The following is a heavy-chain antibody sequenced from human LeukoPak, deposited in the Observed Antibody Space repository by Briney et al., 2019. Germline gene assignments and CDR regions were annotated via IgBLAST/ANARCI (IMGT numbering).Heavy chain of an antibody. J-gene: IGHJ6*02. CDR1: GLTGSHNY. CDR2: IHTSGDT. CDR3: AKDTMIVSVKGVGMDV. V-gene: IGHV3-53*05. D-gene: IGHD3-22*01. Sequence: PGGSLRLSCAASGLTGSHNYVSWVRQAAGKGLEWVYAIHTSGDTCYADSVKGRFTISRDNSKNSLYLQMNSLRTEDTALYYCAKDTMIVSVKGVGMDVWGQGTTVTVSS.